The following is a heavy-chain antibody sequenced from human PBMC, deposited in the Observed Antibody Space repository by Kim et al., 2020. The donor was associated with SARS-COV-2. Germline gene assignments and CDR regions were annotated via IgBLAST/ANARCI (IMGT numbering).Heavy chain of an antibody. CDR1: GFTFSDHY. CDR2: SRHKARSYST. Sequence: GGSLRLSCVGSGFTFSDHYIDWVRQAPGKGLEWVARSRHKARSYSTEYAASVKGRFTISRDDSKNSVYLQMNSLKAEDTAVYYCGRVLVEATVMDVRGQGTRVTVSS. CDR3: GRVLVEATVMDV. V-gene: IGHV3-72*01. D-gene: IGHD1-26*01. J-gene: IGHJ6*02.